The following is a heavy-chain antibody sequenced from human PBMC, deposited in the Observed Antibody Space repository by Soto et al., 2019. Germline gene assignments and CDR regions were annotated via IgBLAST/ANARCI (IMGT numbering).Heavy chain of an antibody. V-gene: IGHV3-23*01. CDR2: ISGSGGST. CDR1: GFTFSSNA. J-gene: IGHJ6*02. Sequence: GSLLLSCAASGFTFSSNAMSGVRQAPGKGLEWVSAISGSGGSTYYADSVKGRFTISRDNSKNTLYLQMNSLRAEDTAVYYCATTPREGGVLRFLEWSPTVYGMDVWGQGTTVTVSS. D-gene: IGHD3-3*01. CDR3: ATTPREGGVLRFLEWSPTVYGMDV.